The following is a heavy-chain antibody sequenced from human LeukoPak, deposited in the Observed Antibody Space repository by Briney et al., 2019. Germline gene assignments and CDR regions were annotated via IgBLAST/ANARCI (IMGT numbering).Heavy chain of an antibody. Sequence: QTGGSLRLSCAASGFTFSSYWMSWVRQAPGKGLEWVSYISSSGSTIYYADSVKGRFTISRDNAKNSLYLQMNSLRVEDTAVYYCAKLAKYFYGSETYYFFEHWGQGTPVTASS. D-gene: IGHD3-10*01. CDR3: AKLAKYFYGSETYYFFEH. CDR2: ISSSGSTI. CDR1: GFTFSSYW. V-gene: IGHV3-48*04. J-gene: IGHJ4*02.